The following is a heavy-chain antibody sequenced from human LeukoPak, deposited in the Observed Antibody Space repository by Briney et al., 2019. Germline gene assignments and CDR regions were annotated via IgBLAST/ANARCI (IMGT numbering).Heavy chain of an antibody. CDR1: GYTFTSYG. D-gene: IGHD3-10*01. CDR2: ISAYNGNT. CDR3: ARESRPYYYGSGSRSWFDP. J-gene: IGHJ5*02. V-gene: IGHV1-18*01. Sequence: RASVKVSCKASGYTFTSYGISWVRQAPGQGLEWMGRISAYNGNTNYAQKLQGRVTMTTDTSTSTAYMELRSLRSDDTAVYYCARESRPYYYGSGSRSWFDPWGQGTLVTVSS.